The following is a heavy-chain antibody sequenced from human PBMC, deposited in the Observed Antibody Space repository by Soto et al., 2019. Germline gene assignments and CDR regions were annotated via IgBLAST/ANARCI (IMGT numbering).Heavy chain of an antibody. CDR2: IWYDGNKK. J-gene: IGHJ6*02. V-gene: IGHV3-33*01. Sequence: GGSLRLSCAASGFTFSSNGMHWVRQAPGKGLEWVAVIWYDGNKKYYGDSVRGRFTISRDNSKNTLYLQMNSLRAEDTAVYYCARDHKGGYYYYGMDVWGQGTTVTVSS. CDR3: ARDHKGGYYYYGMDV. CDR1: GFTFSSNG.